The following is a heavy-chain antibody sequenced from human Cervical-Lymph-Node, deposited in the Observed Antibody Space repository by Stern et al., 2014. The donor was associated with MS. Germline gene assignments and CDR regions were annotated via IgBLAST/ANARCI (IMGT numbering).Heavy chain of an antibody. CDR1: GYTFTGYD. CDR2: INHNSGGT. D-gene: IGHD1-1*01. CDR3: ARVGTTGTTSLDY. V-gene: IGHV1-2*06. J-gene: IGHJ4*02. Sequence: VQLVESGAEVKKPGASVKVSCKASGYTFTGYDMHWVRQAPGQGLEWIGRINHNSGGTTYAQKCQDRVTMTRDTSISTAYMELSRLRSDDTAVYYCARVGTTGTTSLDYWGQGTLVTVSS.